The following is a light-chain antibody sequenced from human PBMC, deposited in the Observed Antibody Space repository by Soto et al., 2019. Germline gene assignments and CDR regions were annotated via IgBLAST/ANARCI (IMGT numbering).Light chain of an antibody. J-gene: IGKJ1*01. V-gene: IGKV1-5*01. CDR3: QQYYTCSHM. CDR1: QSISDY. Sequence: IHMTQSPSTLSASVGDGVIITWRASQSISDYLAWYQQKPGKAPKLLIYDASNLESGVPSTFGGSGSGTEFTLTISSLQPQDFATYYRQQYYTCSHMFGQGTKVDI. CDR2: DAS.